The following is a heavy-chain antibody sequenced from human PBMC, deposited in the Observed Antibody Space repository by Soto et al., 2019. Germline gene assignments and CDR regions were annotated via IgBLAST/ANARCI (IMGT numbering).Heavy chain of an antibody. CDR3: ARASDYYYGSGSLYYFDY. CDR2: IYYSGST. D-gene: IGHD3-10*01. CDR1: GGSISSYY. Sequence: SETLSLTCTVSGGSISSYYWSWIRQPPGKGLEWIGYIYYSGSTNYNPSLKSRVTISVDTSKNQFSLKLSSVTAADTAVYYCARASDYYYGSGSLYYFDYWGQGTLVTVSS. V-gene: IGHV4-59*01. J-gene: IGHJ4*02.